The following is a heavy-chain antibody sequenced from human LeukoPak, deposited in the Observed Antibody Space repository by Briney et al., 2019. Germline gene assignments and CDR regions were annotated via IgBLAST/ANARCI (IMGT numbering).Heavy chain of an antibody. J-gene: IGHJ4*02. D-gene: IGHD3-10*01. CDR3: ARERALYHGNADFDY. CDR2: IDSSSSTT. V-gene: IGHV3-48*02. Sequence: GGSLRLSCAASGFTFSIYTMNWVRQAPGKGLEWVSYIDSSSSTTYYADSVKGRFTISRDNAKNSLYLQMNSLRDDDTAVYYCARERALYHGNADFDYWGQGTLVTVSS. CDR1: GFTFSIYT.